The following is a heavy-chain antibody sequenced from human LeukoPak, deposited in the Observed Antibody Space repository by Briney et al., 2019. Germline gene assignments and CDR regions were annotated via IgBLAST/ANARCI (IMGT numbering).Heavy chain of an antibody. Sequence: PGGSLRLSCAASGFTFRSYWMSWVRQAPGKGLEWVANIKQDGSEKYYVDSVKGRFTISRDNAKNSLYLQMNSLRAEDTAVYYCARVGCGGDCYHFDYWGQGTLVTVSS. CDR3: ARVGCGGDCYHFDY. V-gene: IGHV3-7*01. J-gene: IGHJ4*02. D-gene: IGHD2-21*02. CDR1: GFTFRSYW. CDR2: IKQDGSEK.